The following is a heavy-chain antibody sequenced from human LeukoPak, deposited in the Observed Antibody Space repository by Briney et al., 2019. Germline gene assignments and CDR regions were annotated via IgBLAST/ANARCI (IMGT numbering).Heavy chain of an antibody. J-gene: IGHJ4*02. D-gene: IGHD3-9*01. CDR2: INWNGGST. CDR3: ARGYDILTGELDY. CDR1: GFTFDDYG. Sequence: GGSLRLSCAASGFTFDDYGMSWVRHAPGKGLEWVSGINWNGGSTRYADSVKGRFTISRDNAKNSLSLQMNILRAEDTALYYCARGYDILTGELDYWGQGTLVTVSS. V-gene: IGHV3-20*04.